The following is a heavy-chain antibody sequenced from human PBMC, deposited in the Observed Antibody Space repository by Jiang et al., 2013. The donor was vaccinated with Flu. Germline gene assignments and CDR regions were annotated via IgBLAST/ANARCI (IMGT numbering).Heavy chain of an antibody. CDR2: ISSSSGTI. CDR1: GFTFSTYS. V-gene: IGHV3-48*01. CDR3: AREGGMDV. Sequence: QLLESGGGLVQPGGSLRLSCAASGFTFSTYSMNWVRQAPGKGLEWISYISSSSGTIYYADSVKGRFTISRDNAKNSLFLQMNSLRADDTAVYYCAREGGMDVWGQGTTVTVSS. J-gene: IGHJ6*02.